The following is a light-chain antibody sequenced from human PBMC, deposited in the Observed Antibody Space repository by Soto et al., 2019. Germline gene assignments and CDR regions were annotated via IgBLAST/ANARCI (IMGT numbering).Light chain of an antibody. CDR3: QQHKSYPLA. J-gene: IGKJ4*01. V-gene: IGKV1-5*03. CDR1: QSISSW. Sequence: DIQMTQSPSTLSASVGDRVTITCRASQSISSWLAWYQQKPGKAPKFLIYKASTLESWVPSRFNGSGSGTEFPLTLRSVQAEDFATYYRQQHKSYPLAFGGRTKV. CDR2: KAS.